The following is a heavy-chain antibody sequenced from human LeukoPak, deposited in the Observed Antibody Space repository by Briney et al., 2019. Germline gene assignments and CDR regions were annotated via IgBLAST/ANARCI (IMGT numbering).Heavy chain of an antibody. CDR1: GFTFSSYA. CDR2: ISSSSSYI. J-gene: IGHJ4*02. V-gene: IGHV3-21*01. Sequence: GGSLRLSCAASGFTFSSYAMSWVRQAPGKGLEWVSSISSSSSYIYYADSVKGRFTISRDNAKNSLYLQMNSLRAEDTAVYYCASSSGWYGYLDYWGQGTLVTVSS. CDR3: ASSSGWYGYLDY. D-gene: IGHD6-19*01.